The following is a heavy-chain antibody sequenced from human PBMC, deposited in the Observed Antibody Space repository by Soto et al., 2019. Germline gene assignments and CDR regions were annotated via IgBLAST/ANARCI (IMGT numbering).Heavy chain of an antibody. Sequence: EVQLVESGGGLVKPGGSLRLSCAASGFTFSSYSMNWVRQAPGKGLEWVSSISSSSSYIYYADSVKGRFTISRDNAKNSLYLQMNGLRAEDTAVYYCARGRAIVVVVAVINDAFEIWGQGTMVTVSS. CDR1: GFTFSSYS. CDR2: ISSSSSYI. D-gene: IGHD2-15*01. J-gene: IGHJ3*02. CDR3: ARGRAIVVVVAVINDAFEI. V-gene: IGHV3-21*01.